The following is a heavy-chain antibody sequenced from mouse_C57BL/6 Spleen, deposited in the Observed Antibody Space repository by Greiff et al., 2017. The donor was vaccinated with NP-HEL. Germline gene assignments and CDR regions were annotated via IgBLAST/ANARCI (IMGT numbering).Heavy chain of an antibody. D-gene: IGHD1-1*01. CDR2: IDPENGDT. V-gene: IGHV14-4*01. CDR1: GFNIKDDY. Sequence: EVQLQQSGAELVRPGASVKLSCTASGFNIKDDYMHWVKRRPEQGLEWIGWIDPENGDTEYASKFQGKATITADTSSNTAYLQLSSLTSEDTAVYYCTTDYYGSSRVLFAYWGQGTLVTVSA. CDR3: TTDYYGSSRVLFAY. J-gene: IGHJ3*01.